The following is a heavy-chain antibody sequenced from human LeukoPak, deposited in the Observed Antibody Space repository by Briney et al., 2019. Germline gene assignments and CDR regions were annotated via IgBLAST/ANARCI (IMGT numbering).Heavy chain of an antibody. CDR1: GYTFTD. CDR2: IHPNSGCT. V-gene: IGHV1-2*02. CDR3: ARGISDSSGYYPLFNY. D-gene: IGHD3-22*01. Sequence: ASVKVSCKASGYTFTDMNWVRQAPGQGLQWMGWIHPNSGCTNYAQKFQGRVTMTSDTSISTAYMELTSLTSDDTAVYYCARGISDSSGYYPLFNYWGQGTLVTVSS. J-gene: IGHJ4*02.